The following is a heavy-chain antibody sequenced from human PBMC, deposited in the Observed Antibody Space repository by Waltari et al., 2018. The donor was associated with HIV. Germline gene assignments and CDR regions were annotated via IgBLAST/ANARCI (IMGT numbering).Heavy chain of an antibody. Sequence: EVQLVESGGGLVQPGGSLRLYCAASGFTVSSNYMSWVRQAPGKGLEWVSVIYSGGSTYYADSVKGRFTISRDNSKNTLYLQMNSLRAEDTAVYYCARDWAHSSSWSRYYYHGMDVWGQGTTVTVSS. CDR2: IYSGGST. CDR3: ARDWAHSSSWSRYYYHGMDV. CDR1: GFTVSSNY. V-gene: IGHV3-66*01. J-gene: IGHJ6*02. D-gene: IGHD6-13*01.